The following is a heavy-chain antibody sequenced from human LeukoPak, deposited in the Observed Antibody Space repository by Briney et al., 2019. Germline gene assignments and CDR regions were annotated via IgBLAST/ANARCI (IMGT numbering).Heavy chain of an antibody. J-gene: IGHJ4*02. V-gene: IGHV3-23*01. Sequence: GGSLRLSCAASGFNFRGCAMSWVRQGPGKGLEWVAGITGRGETTYYADSVKGRFTISRDASKNTLYLQMNGLRAEDTAVYYCATGIQEQQLVTGYWGQGTLVTVSS. CDR3: ATGIQEQQLVTGY. CDR2: ITGRGETT. D-gene: IGHD6-13*01. CDR1: GFNFRGCA.